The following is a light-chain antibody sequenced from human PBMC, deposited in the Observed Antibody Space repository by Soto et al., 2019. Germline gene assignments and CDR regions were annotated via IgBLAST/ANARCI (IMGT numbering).Light chain of an antibody. J-gene: IGKJ1*01. V-gene: IGKV1-5*03. CDR3: QQYNSYWT. CDR1: QSISSW. CDR2: KAS. Sequence: DIQMTQSPSTLSASVGDRVTITCRASQSISSWLAWYQQKPGKAPKLLIYKASSLESGVQSRISGFGSGTEFTFTFSSLQPDDFATYYCQQYNSYWTFGKGTKV.